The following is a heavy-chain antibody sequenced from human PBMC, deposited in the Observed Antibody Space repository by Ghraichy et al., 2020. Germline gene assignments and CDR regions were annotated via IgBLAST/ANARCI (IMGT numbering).Heavy chain of an antibody. J-gene: IGHJ4*02. V-gene: IGHV3-30*03. CDR2: ISYDGVRK. D-gene: IGHD2-21*02. CDR1: GFTFSSYV. CDR3: TALQGDY. Sequence: LSLTCAASGFTFSSYVMHWVRQAPGKGLEWVADISYDGVRKYYADSVKGRFTISRDNSRDTNTLYLEMNNLRPEDTGVYYCTALQGDYWGQGTLVTVSS.